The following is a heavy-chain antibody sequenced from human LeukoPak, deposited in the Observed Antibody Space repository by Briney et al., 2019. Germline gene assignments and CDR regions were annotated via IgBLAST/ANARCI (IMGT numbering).Heavy chain of an antibody. J-gene: IGHJ6*02. V-gene: IGHV1-2*02. D-gene: IGHD6-13*01. CDR3: AREGSSWYVSVNYGMDV. CDR2: INPNSCCT. Sequence: ASVKVSWKPSGYTLTGYYMHGVRQPPGQGLEWIGWINPNSCCTNYAQKFQRRVTMTRDTSISTAYMELSRLRSDDTAVYYCAREGSSWYVSVNYGMDVWGQGTTVTVSS. CDR1: GYTLTGYY.